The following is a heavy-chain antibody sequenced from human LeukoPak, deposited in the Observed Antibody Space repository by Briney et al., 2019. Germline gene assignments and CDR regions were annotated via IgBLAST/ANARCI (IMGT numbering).Heavy chain of an antibody. CDR1: GFTFNNYA. CDR3: AKGSYGTMVRGVSYFDY. V-gene: IGHV3-23*01. CDR2: MSGSGANT. Sequence: GGSLRLSCAASGFTFNNYAMSWVRQAPGKGLEWVSAMSGSGANTYYVDSVKGRFTVARDNSKNTLYLQVSSLRAEDTAVYYCAKGSYGTMVRGVSYFDYWGQGTLVTVSS. J-gene: IGHJ4*02. D-gene: IGHD3-10*01.